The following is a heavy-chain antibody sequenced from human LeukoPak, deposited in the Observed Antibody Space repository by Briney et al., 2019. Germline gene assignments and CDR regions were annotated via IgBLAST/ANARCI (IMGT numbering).Heavy chain of an antibody. D-gene: IGHD2-15*01. J-gene: IGHJ2*01. CDR1: GYTFISYD. CDR3: ARPYCSGGDCLRYFDL. CDR2: MNPISDNT. V-gene: IGHV1-8*01. Sequence: ASVKVSCKASGYTFISYDISWVRQATGQGLEWMGWMNPISDNTGYAQKFQGRVTMTRSTSISTAYMELSSLRSEDTAVYYCARPYCSGGDCLRYFDLWGRGTLITVSS.